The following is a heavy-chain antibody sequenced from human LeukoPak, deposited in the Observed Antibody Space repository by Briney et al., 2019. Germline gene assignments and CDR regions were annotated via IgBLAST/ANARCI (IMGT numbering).Heavy chain of an antibody. CDR3: ARRYCSSTSCYPPTY. J-gene: IGHJ4*02. V-gene: IGHV1-8*02. CDR2: MNPNSGNT. Sequence: ASVKVSCKASGYTFTSYDINWVRQATGQGLEWMGWMNPNSGNTGYAQKLQGRVTMTTDTSTSTAYMELRSLRSDDTAVYYCARRYCSSTSCYPPTYWGQGTLVTVSS. D-gene: IGHD2-2*01. CDR1: GYTFTSYD.